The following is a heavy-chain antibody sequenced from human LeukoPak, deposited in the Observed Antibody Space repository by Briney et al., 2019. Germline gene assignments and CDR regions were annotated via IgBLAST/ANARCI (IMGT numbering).Heavy chain of an antibody. D-gene: IGHD3-10*01. CDR3: ARFMVRGVIDY. V-gene: IGHV4-39*01. Sequence: PSETLSLTRTVSGGSISSSSYYWGWIRQPPGKGLEWIGSIYYSGSTYYNPSLKSRVTISVDTSKNQFSLKLSSVTAADTAVYYCARFMVRGVIDYWGQGTLVTVSS. CDR2: IYYSGST. CDR1: GGSISSSSYY. J-gene: IGHJ4*02.